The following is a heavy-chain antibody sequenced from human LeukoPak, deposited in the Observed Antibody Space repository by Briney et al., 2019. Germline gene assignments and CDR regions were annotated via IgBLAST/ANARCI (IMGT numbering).Heavy chain of an antibody. CDR3: ATVSGSYRTRWGVFDY. J-gene: IGHJ4*02. V-gene: IGHV1-24*01. Sequence: GASVKVSCKASAYTFTGYYMHWVRQAPGKGLEWMGGFDPEDGETIYAQKFQGRVTMTEDTSTDTAYMELSSLRSEDTAVYYCATVSGSYRTRWGVFDYWGQGTLVTVSS. CDR2: FDPEDGET. CDR1: AYTFTGYY. D-gene: IGHD1-26*01.